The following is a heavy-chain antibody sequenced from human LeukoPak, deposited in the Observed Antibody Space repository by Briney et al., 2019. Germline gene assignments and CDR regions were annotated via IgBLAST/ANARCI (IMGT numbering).Heavy chain of an antibody. V-gene: IGHV4-39*07. D-gene: IGHD3-22*01. J-gene: IGHJ4*02. CDR2: IYYSGST. CDR1: GGSISSSSYY. Sequence: SETLSLTCTVSGGSISSSSYYWGWIRQPPGKGLEWIGSIYYSGSTYYNPSLKSRVTISVDTSKNQFSLKLSSVTAADTAVYYCARKIVVVPSYYFDYWGQGTLVTVSS. CDR3: ARKIVVVPSYYFDY.